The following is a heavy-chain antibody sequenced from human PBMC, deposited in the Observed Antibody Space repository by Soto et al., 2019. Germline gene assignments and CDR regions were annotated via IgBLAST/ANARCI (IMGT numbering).Heavy chain of an antibody. D-gene: IGHD2-8*01. J-gene: IGHJ4*02. Sequence: VASVKVSCKASGYIFTSYGITWVRQAPGQGLEWMGWISGYNGNTNYAQKFQGRVTMTTDTSTSTAYMELRSLRSDDTAVYYCARDFAQNGDGNYVDYWGQGTLVTVSS. CDR3: ARDFAQNGDGNYVDY. V-gene: IGHV1-18*04. CDR1: GYIFTSYG. CDR2: ISGYNGNT.